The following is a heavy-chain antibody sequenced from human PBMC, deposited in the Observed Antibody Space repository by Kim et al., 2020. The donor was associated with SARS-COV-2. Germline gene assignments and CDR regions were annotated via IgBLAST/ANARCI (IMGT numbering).Heavy chain of an antibody. CDR3: ATTPAVAGTPPLGYYYCGMDV. CDR2: FDPEDGET. CDR1: GYTLTELS. V-gene: IGHV1-24*01. Sequence: ASVKVSCKVSGYTLTELSMHWVRQAPGKGLEWMGGFDPEDGETIYAQKFQGRVTMTEDTSTDTAYMELSSLRSEDTAVYYCATTPAVAGTPPLGYYYCGMDVCGQGATGTVSS. J-gene: IGHJ6*02. D-gene: IGHD6-19*01.